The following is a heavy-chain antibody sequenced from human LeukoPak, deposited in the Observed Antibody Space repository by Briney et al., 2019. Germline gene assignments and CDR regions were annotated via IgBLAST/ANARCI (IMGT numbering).Heavy chain of an antibody. CDR1: GFTFSSYW. CDR3: VSRPLTAKDY. CDR2: INSDGSRT. V-gene: IGHV3-74*01. J-gene: IGHJ4*02. D-gene: IGHD1-14*01. Sequence: GGSLRLSCAASGFTFSSYWMHWVRQPPGKGLVWVSRINSDGSRTSYADSVKGRFTISRDNAKNTLYLQMNSLRAEDTAVYYCVSRPLTAKDYWGQGTLVTVSS.